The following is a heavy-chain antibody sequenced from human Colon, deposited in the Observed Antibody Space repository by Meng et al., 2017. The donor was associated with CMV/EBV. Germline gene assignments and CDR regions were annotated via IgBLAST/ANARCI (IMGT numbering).Heavy chain of an antibody. D-gene: IGHD3-9*01. J-gene: IGHJ4*02. CDR3: AKESPLARAPFDL. V-gene: IGHV3-53*05. Sequence: GGSLRLSCEASGFTMGSNYMSWVRQAPQKGLEWVAVIYQSGTMYYADSVRGRFTISRDNSKNTLYLQMDSLRSEDTAVYFCAKESPLARAPFDLWGQGTPVTVSS. CDR2: IYQSGTM. CDR1: GFTMGSNY.